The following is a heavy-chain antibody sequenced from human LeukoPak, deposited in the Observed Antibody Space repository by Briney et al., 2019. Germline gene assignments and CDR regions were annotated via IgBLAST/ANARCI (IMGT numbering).Heavy chain of an antibody. CDR1: GGSINNYY. CDR3: ARDSYTGNYFEDTFDI. J-gene: IGHJ3*02. CDR2: ISYSGNT. Sequence: PSETPSLTCTVSGGSINNYYWSWIRQPPGKGLEWIGHISYSGNTNYNSSLRSRVTISVDTSNNQFSLRLSSVTAADTAVYYCARDSYTGNYFEDTFDIWGQGTMVTVSS. D-gene: IGHD1-26*01. V-gene: IGHV4-59*01.